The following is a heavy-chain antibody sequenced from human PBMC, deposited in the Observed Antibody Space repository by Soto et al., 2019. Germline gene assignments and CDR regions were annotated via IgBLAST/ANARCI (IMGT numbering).Heavy chain of an antibody. V-gene: IGHV4-61*01. CDR2: KYYSGIS. CDR1: RGSVSSQTHF. CDR3: VREDMSGTYYFDA. Sequence: QVQLQESGPGLLKPSETLTLTCTVTRGSVSSQTHFWTWIRQPPGKGLEWIGYKYYSGISNYNPSLQSRATISVDTSKNQFSLRLTSVTAADTAVYYCVREDMSGTYYFDAWGQGALVTVS. D-gene: IGHD1-26*01. J-gene: IGHJ4*02.